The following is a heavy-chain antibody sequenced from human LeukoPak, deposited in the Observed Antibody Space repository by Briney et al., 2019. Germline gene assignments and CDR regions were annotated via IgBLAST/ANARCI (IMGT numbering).Heavy chain of an antibody. CDR1: GFTFSSYW. V-gene: IGHV3-74*01. CDR3: ARGHLPTPRSAMDV. CDR2: VNSDESIT. Sequence: GGSLRLSCAASGFTFSSYWVHWVRQAPGKGLVWVFRVNSDESITTYADSVNGRFTISRDNAKNTLYLQMKSLRAEDTAVYYCARGHLPTPRSAMDVWGQGTTVTVSS. D-gene: IGHD3-3*02. J-gene: IGHJ6*02.